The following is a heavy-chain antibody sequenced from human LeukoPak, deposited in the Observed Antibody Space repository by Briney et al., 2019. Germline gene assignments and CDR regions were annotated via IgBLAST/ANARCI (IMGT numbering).Heavy chain of an antibody. CDR1: GFTFSSYG. J-gene: IGHJ4*02. CDR2: ISGGGGGT. V-gene: IGHV3-23*01. D-gene: IGHD3-22*01. CDR3: AKGRCYDSSGQPFDY. Sequence: GGSLRLSCAASGFTFSSYGMSWVRQAPGKGLEWVSTISGGGGGTYYADSVKGRFTISRDNSKNTMYLQMNSLRAEDTAVYYCAKGRCYDSSGQPFDYWGQGTLVTVSS.